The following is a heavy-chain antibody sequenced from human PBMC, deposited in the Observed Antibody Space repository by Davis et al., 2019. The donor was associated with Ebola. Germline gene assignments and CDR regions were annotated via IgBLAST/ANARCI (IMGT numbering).Heavy chain of an antibody. CDR3: AQSTYYYDSSGYYYRDY. CDR2: IYWDDDK. V-gene: IGHV2-5*02. CDR1: GFSLSTSGVG. Sequence: SGPTLVKPTQTLTLTCTFSGFSLSTSGVGVGWIRQPPGKALEWLALIYWDDDKRYSPSLKSRLTITKDTSKNQVVLTMTNMDPVDTATYYCAQSTYYYDSSGYYYRDYWGQGTLVTVSS. D-gene: IGHD3-22*01. J-gene: IGHJ4*02.